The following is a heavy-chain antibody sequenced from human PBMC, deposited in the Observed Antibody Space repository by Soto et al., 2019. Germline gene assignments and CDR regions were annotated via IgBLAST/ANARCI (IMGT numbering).Heavy chain of an antibody. J-gene: IGHJ4*02. CDR3: GRGRSGQIVVFY. V-gene: IGHV1-2*02. CDR2: IGPESGAT. D-gene: IGHD1-26*01. CDR1: GYTFTGHY. Sequence: ASVKVSCKASGYTFTGHYIHWVRQAPEQGPEWMGEIGPESGATRYAQRFQGRVTMTRDMSITTVYMELNNLSPGDTAVYYCGRGRSGQIVVFYWGQGTPVTVSS.